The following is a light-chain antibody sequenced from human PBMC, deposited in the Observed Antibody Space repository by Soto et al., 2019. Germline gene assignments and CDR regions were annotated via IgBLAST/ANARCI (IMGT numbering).Light chain of an antibody. CDR3: CSYVGSSTVV. J-gene: IGLJ2*01. V-gene: IGLV2-23*01. CDR1: SSDVGSYNL. CDR2: EGS. Sequence: QSVLTQPASVSGSPGQSITISCTGTSSDVGSYNLVSWYQQDPGKAPKLMIYEGSKRPSGVSNRFSGSKSGNTASLTISGLQAEDEADYYCCSYVGSSTVVFGGGTKLTVL.